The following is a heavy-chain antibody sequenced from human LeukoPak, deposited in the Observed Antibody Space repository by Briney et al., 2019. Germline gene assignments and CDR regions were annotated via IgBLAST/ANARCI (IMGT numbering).Heavy chain of an antibody. CDR2: IYYSGST. CDR3: TREALGFCSGGSCVHWFDP. V-gene: IGHV4-61*01. CDR1: GGSVSSVSNY. D-gene: IGHD2-15*01. J-gene: IGHJ3*01. Sequence: SETLSLTCTVSGGSVSSVSNYWSWIRQPPGKRLEWIGYIYYSGSTNYNPSLESRVTISVDTSKNQFSLKMRSVAAADTAVYYCTREALGFCSGGSCVHWFDPWGQGTMVTVSS.